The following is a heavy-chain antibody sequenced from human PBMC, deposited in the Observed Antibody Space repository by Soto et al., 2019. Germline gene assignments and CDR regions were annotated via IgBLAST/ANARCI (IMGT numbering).Heavy chain of an antibody. J-gene: IGHJ4*02. V-gene: IGHV1-18*01. D-gene: IGHD3-10*01. Sequence: ASVKVSCKTSGYTFSNYGITWVRQAPGQGLEWMGWVSTYNGNTVYAQNLQDRVTMTTDTSTRTAYMEIRSLRSDDTAVYYCARAINMVPGVIMDIDYWGQGTPVTVSS. CDR3: ARAINMVPGVIMDIDY. CDR2: VSTYNGNT. CDR1: GYTFSNYG.